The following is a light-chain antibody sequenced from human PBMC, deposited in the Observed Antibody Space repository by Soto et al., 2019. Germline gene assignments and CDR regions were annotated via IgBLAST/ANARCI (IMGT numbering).Light chain of an antibody. J-gene: IGLJ1*01. V-gene: IGLV2-14*01. CDR2: DVS. CDR3: SSYTRTSRI. Sequence: QSALTQPASVSGSPGQSNTISCTGTSSDIGGYNYVSWYQQHPGRAPKLMIYDVSNRPSGVSNRFSGSKSGNTASLTISGLQAEDEADYYCSSYTRTSRIFGTGTKVTVL. CDR1: SSDIGGYNY.